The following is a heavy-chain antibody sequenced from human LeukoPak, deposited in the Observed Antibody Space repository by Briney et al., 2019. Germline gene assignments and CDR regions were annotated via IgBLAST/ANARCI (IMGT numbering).Heavy chain of an antibody. CDR2: ISGSGGST. Sequence: PGGSLRLSCAASGFTFSSYEMNWVRQAPGKGLEWVSAISGSGGSTYYADSVKGRFTISRDNSKNTLYLQMNSLRAEDTAVYYCANLMVRYSGYDWRVFDAFDIWGQGTMVTVSS. D-gene: IGHD5-12*01. V-gene: IGHV3-23*01. CDR3: ANLMVRYSGYDWRVFDAFDI. J-gene: IGHJ3*02. CDR1: GFTFSSYE.